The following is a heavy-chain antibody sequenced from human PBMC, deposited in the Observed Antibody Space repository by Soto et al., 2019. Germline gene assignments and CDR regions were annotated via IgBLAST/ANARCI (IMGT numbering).Heavy chain of an antibody. CDR2: INHSGST. D-gene: IGHD3-22*01. J-gene: IGHJ5*02. CDR3: ARRVVVISWWFDH. Sequence: QVQLQQWGAGLLKPSETLSLTCAVYGGSFSGYYWSWIRQPPGKGLEWIGEINHSGSTNYNPSLKSRVTISVDTSKNQFSLKLSSVTAADTAVYYCARRVVVISWWFDHWGQGTLVTVSS. V-gene: IGHV4-34*01. CDR1: GGSFSGYY.